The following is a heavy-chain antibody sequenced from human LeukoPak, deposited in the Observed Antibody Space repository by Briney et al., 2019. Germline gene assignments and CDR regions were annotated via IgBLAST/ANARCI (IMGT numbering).Heavy chain of an antibody. V-gene: IGHV1-2*02. CDR1: GYGFSNYY. Sequence: ASVKVSCEASGYGFSNYYLHWVRQAPGQSLEWMGWINPNSGGTNYAQKFQGRVTMTSDTSISTAYMELSRLRSDDTALYYCTRGSYYDSSGYSGVRLFDYWGQGTPVTVPS. CDR2: INPNSGGT. J-gene: IGHJ4*02. CDR3: TRGSYYDSSGYSGVRLFDY. D-gene: IGHD3-22*01.